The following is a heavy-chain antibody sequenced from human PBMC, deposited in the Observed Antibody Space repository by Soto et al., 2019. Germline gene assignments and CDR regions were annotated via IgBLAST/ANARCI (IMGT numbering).Heavy chain of an antibody. Sequence: EVQLLESGGALVQPGGSLRLSCAASGFTFSSYAMNWVRQAPGKGLEWVSAISGSGGSTYYADSVAGRFIISRANSMNTLYPQMTSLRAEDTAVYYCAKDVAYGDPFVYWGQGTLVTVSS. CDR2: ISGSGGST. J-gene: IGHJ4*02. CDR3: AKDVAYGDPFVY. CDR1: GFTFSSYA. V-gene: IGHV3-23*01. D-gene: IGHD4-17*01.